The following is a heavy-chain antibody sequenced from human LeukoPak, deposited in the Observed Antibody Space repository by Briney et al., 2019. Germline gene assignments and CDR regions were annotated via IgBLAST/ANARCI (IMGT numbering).Heavy chain of an antibody. V-gene: IGHV3-30-3*01. CDR1: GFTFKNYA. D-gene: IGHD1-26*01. J-gene: IGHJ4*02. Sequence: PGGSLRLSCAASGFTFKNYAMHWVRQAPGKGLEWVAVISYDGSNEYYADSVKGRFTISRDNSKNTLYLQMNSLRAEDTAVYYCARSPLDSGSYAFDYWGQGTLVTVSS. CDR2: ISYDGSNE. CDR3: ARSPLDSGSYAFDY.